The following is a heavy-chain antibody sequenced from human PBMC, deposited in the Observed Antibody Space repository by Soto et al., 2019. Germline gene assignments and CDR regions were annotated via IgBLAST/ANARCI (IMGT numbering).Heavy chain of an antibody. J-gene: IGHJ4*02. CDR2: ISYDGSNK. D-gene: IGHD3-22*01. CDR1: GFTFSSYA. CDR3: ARDLNHYDSSGRGGED. V-gene: IGHV3-30-3*01. Sequence: QVQLVESGGGVVQPGRSLRLSCAASGFTFSSYAMHWVRQAPGKGLEWVAVISYDGSNKYYADSVKGRFTISRDNSKNTRYLQMNSLRAEDTAVYYCARDLNHYDSSGRGGEDGGQGTLVTVSS.